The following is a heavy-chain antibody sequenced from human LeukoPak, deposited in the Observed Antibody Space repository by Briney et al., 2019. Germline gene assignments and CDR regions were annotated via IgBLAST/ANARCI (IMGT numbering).Heavy chain of an antibody. J-gene: IGHJ4*02. Sequence: GGSLRLSCAASGFTFSSYAMSWVRQAPGKGLEWVSAISGSGGSTYYADSVKGRFTISRDTAKNSAYLQMNSLTAEDTAVYYCARRSGSPFDFWGQGTLVTVSS. CDR3: ARRSGSPFDF. V-gene: IGHV3-23*01. D-gene: IGHD1-26*01. CDR1: GFTFSSYA. CDR2: ISGSGGST.